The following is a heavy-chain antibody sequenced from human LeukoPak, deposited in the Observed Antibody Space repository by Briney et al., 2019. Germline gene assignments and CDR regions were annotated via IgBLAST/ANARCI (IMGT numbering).Heavy chain of an antibody. Sequence: GGSLRLSCAASGFTFTTSWMHWVRQAPGKGLVWVSRINSDGSTRNYADPVKGRFTISRDNAKNALYLQMDSLRAEDAAVYYCVRPQDGYNGFDCWGQGTLVTVSS. CDR2: INSDGSTR. CDR3: VRPQDGYNGFDC. J-gene: IGHJ4*02. CDR1: GFTFTTSW. D-gene: IGHD5-24*01. V-gene: IGHV3-74*01.